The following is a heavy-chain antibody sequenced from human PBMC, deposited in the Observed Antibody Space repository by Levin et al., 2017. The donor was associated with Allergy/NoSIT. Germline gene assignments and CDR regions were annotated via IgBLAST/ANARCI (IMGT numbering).Heavy chain of an antibody. D-gene: IGHD3-3*01. CDR3: ARGGVGKNLYGMDV. CDR2: FSSDGNTK. V-gene: IGHV3-30*04. Sequence: GGSLRLSCVASAFTFSSYVMHWVRQAPGKGLEWLAVFSSDGNTKYYADSVKGRFTISRDNSKNTLYLQMSSLRGEDTAVYYCARGGVGKNLYGMDVWGQGTTVTVS. J-gene: IGHJ6*02. CDR1: AFTFSSYV.